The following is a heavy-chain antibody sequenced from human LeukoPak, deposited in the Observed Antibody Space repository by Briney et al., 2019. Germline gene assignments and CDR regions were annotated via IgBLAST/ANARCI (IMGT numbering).Heavy chain of an antibody. J-gene: IGHJ5*02. Sequence: GASVKVSCKVSGYTLTELSIHWVRQAPGKGLEWMGGFNPENGGTIYAQKFQGRVTMTRDTSISTAYMELSRLRSDDTAVYYCAREESIAAAGTGWFDPWGQGTLVTVSS. V-gene: IGHV1-24*01. CDR2: FNPENGGT. CDR1: GYTLTELS. D-gene: IGHD6-13*01. CDR3: AREESIAAAGTGWFDP.